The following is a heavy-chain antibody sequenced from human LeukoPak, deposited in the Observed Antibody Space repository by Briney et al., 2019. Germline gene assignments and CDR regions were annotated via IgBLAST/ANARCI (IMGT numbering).Heavy chain of an antibody. Sequence: PSETLSLTCTVSGGSISSSSYYWGWIRQPPGKGLEWIGSIYYSGSTYYNPSLKSRVTISVDTSKNLFSLKLSSVTAADTAVYYCARGLTSVTTCYFDYWGQGTLVTVSS. J-gene: IGHJ4*02. CDR3: ARGLTSVTTCYFDY. CDR2: IYYSGST. D-gene: IGHD4-17*01. V-gene: IGHV4-39*07. CDR1: GGSISSSSYY.